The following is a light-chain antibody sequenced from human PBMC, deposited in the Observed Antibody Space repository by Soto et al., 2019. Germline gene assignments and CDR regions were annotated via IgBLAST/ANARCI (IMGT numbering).Light chain of an antibody. CDR1: RAISSD. Sequence: IQMTQSPSAMSASVGDRVTITCRASRAISSDLAWYQQKPGKAPNLLVYDASSLQSGVPSRFSGSGSGTDFTLTISSLQPEDFATYYCQQFKNYPWTFGQGTKVEI. J-gene: IGKJ1*01. CDR3: QQFKNYPWT. CDR2: DAS. V-gene: IGKV1D-13*01.